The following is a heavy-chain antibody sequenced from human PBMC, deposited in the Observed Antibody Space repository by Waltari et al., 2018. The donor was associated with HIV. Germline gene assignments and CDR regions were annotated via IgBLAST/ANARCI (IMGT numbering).Heavy chain of an antibody. Sequence: QLQLQESGPGLVKTSETLSLTCTVSGGSISSSTYYWGWIRQPPGKGLEWIGSIYYSGSTYYNPSLRSRVTISVATSKNQFSLKLSSVTAADTAMYYCASGPQDDSSGYYYYFDYWGQGTRVIVSS. D-gene: IGHD3-22*01. CDR2: IYYSGST. CDR3: ASGPQDDSSGYYYYFDY. V-gene: IGHV4-39*01. CDR1: GGSISSSTYY. J-gene: IGHJ4*02.